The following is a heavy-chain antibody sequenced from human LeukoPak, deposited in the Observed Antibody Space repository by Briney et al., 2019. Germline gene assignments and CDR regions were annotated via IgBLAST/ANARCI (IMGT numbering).Heavy chain of an antibody. D-gene: IGHD1-26*01. CDR1: GGTFSSYA. Sequence: GASVKVSCKASGGTFSSYAISWVRQAPRQGLEWVGGIIPIFGTANYAQKFQGRVTITADESTSTAYMELSSLRSEDTAVYYSARAPRRYSGSFGAFDIWGQGTMVTVSS. CDR3: ARAPRRYSGSFGAFDI. V-gene: IGHV1-69*13. CDR2: IIPIFGTA. J-gene: IGHJ3*02.